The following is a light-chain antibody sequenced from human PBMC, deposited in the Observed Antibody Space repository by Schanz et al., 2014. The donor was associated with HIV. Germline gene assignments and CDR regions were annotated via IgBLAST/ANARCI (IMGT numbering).Light chain of an antibody. Sequence: QSVLTQPPSVSGAPGQRVTISCTGGSSIIGAGFNVHWYQHVPGTAPKLLIYDNTYRPSGVPDRFSGSKSGTSASLAITGLQAEDEADYFCQSFDRSLSRSVLGRGTKLTVL. CDR1: SSIIGAGFN. CDR2: DNT. V-gene: IGLV1-40*01. J-gene: IGLJ3*02. CDR3: QSFDRSLSRSV.